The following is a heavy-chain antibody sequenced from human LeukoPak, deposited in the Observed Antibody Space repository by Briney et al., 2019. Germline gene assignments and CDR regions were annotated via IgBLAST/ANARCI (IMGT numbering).Heavy chain of an antibody. J-gene: IGHJ4*02. CDR1: GFTFSSYS. V-gene: IGHV3-21*01. D-gene: IGHD2-2*01. CDR3: AKDVTDIVVVPAAMGGWRSPHDY. Sequence: GGSLRLSCAASGFTFSSYSMNWVRQAPGKGLEWVSSISSSSSYIYYADSVKGRFTISRDNSKNTLYLQTNSLRAEDTAVYYCAKDVTDIVVVPAAMGGWRSPHDYWGQGTLVTVSS. CDR2: ISSSSSYI.